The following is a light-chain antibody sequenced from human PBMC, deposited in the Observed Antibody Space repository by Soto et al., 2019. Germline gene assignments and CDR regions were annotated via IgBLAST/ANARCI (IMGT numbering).Light chain of an antibody. J-gene: IGKJ4*01. V-gene: IGKV4-1*01. CDR3: QQYYSTPLT. CDR2: WAS. Sequence: DIVMTQSPDSLAVSLGERATINCKFSQSVLYSSNNKNYYAWYQEKPGQPPKLLIYWASTREAGVPHRCSRSGSAADFTLTISSLQAEDVAVYYCQQYYSTPLTFGGGTEVEIK. CDR1: QSVLYSSNNKNY.